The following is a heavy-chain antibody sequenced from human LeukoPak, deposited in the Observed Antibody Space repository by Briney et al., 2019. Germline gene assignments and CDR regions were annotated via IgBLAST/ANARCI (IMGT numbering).Heavy chain of an antibody. V-gene: IGHV4-59*01. J-gene: IGHJ4*02. CDR2: ITYSGST. CDR1: GGSITTYH. CDR3: VSVVGYTSGWYYDN. D-gene: IGHD6-19*01. Sequence: PSETLSLTCTVSGGSITTYHWGWIRQPPGKGLEWLGYITYSGSTNYNPSRKSRVTLSVDTSKNQFSLKLSSVTAADTAMYYCVSVVGYTSGWYYDNWGQGTLVTVSS.